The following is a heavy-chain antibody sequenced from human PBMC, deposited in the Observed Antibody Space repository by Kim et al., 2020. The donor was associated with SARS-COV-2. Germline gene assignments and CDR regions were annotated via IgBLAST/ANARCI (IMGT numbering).Heavy chain of an antibody. J-gene: IGHJ6*02. CDR3: AKDKSFFMSTFGGESGGMDV. D-gene: IGHD3-16*01. V-gene: IGHV3-30*18. CDR2: ISYNGSKK. Sequence: GGSLRLSCAASGFNFNNFGMHWVRQAPGKGLEWVALISYNGSKKYYADSLKGRFTISRDSSKNTLYLQMNSLRPEDTAVYYCAKDKSFFMSTFGGESGGMDVWGQGTTVTVSS. CDR1: GFNFNNFG.